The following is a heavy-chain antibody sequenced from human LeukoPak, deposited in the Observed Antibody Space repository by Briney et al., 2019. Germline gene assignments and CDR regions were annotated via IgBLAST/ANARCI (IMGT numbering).Heavy chain of an antibody. CDR2: ITSRSTT. D-gene: IGHD7-27*01. V-gene: IGHV3-23*01. CDR1: GFTFNTYA. CDR3: AKDGNWARFED. Sequence: RPGGSLRLSCAASGFTFNTYAMSWVRQAPGKGLEWVSGITSRSTTYYADSVKGRFTISRDNSKNMVWLQINSPTAEDTATYYCAKDGNWARFEDWGQGTLVTVSS. J-gene: IGHJ4*02.